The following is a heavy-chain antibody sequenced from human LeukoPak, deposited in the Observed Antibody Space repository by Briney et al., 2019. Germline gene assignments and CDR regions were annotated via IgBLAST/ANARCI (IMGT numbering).Heavy chain of an antibody. CDR2: IYDSGIT. D-gene: IGHD1-14*01. J-gene: IGHJ4*02. CDR1: GDSISNGGYY. Sequence: SQTLSLTCTVSGDSISNGGYYWSWIRQHPGKGLEWIGYIYDSGITYYNPALQSRVTISVDMSDNYFSLKMRSMTAADTAVYFCARGGDRRGFDYWGQGTLVTVSS. CDR3: ARGGDRRGFDY. V-gene: IGHV4-31*03.